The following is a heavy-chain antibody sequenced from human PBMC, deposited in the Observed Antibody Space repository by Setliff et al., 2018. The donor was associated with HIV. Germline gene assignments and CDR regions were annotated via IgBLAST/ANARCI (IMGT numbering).Heavy chain of an antibody. V-gene: IGHV3-33*06. J-gene: IGHJ4*02. D-gene: IGHD3-3*01. CDR3: VKDVLKFWSGSGALDF. Sequence: GESLKISCAASGFAFNSYGIHWVRQAPGKGLEWVALIWYDASKKEYSDSVKGRFNILRDDSKKTAYLQMNSLRDEDTAVYYCVKDVLKFWSGSGALDFWGPGTLVTVSS. CDR2: IWYDASKK. CDR1: GFAFNSYG.